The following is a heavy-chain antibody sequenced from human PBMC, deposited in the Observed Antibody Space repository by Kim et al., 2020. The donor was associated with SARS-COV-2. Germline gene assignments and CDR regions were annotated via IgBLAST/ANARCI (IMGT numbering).Heavy chain of an antibody. J-gene: IGHJ4*02. CDR2: VYYSGKT. Sequence: SETLSLTCGVSGGSINNINYYWGWIRQPPGKGLAWIGSVYYSGKTNYTPSPKSRAHITMDKTRNHISLILNSVTAADTAVYFCVRQDCNSRTCNFDDWGQGTLVRVSS. V-gene: IGHV4-39*01. CDR1: GGSINNINYY. D-gene: IGHD1-26*01. CDR3: VRQDCNSRTCNFDD.